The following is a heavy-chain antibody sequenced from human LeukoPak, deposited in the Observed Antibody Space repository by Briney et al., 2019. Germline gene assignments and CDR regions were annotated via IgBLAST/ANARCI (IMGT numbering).Heavy chain of an antibody. CDR2: FDPEDGGT. J-gene: IGHJ6*03. Sequence: ASVKVSCKVSGYTLTELSMHWVRQAPGKGLEWMGGFDPEDGGTIYAQKFQGRVTMTEDTSTDTAYMELSSLRSEDTAVYYCATGSLSITIFGVVITRYMDVWGKGTTVTVSS. CDR3: ATGSLSITIFGVVITRYMDV. D-gene: IGHD3-3*01. V-gene: IGHV1-24*01. CDR1: GYTLTELS.